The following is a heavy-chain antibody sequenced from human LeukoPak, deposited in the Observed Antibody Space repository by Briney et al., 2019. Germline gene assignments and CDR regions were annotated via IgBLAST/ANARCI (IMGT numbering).Heavy chain of an antibody. V-gene: IGHV4-59*08. Sequence: SETLSLTCTVSGGSISSYYWTWIRQPPGKGPEWIGYIYYSGSTNYNPSLKSRVTISVDTSKNQFSLKLSSVTAADTAVYYCARHSGSSGWYRDFDYWGQGTLVTVSS. J-gene: IGHJ4*02. CDR3: ARHSGSSGWYRDFDY. CDR2: IYYSGST. D-gene: IGHD6-19*01. CDR1: GGSISSYY.